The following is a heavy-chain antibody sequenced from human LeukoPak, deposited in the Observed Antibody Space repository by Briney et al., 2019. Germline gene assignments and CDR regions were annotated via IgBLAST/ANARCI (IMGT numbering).Heavy chain of an antibody. V-gene: IGHV3-7*01. CDR2: INQDGSKE. J-gene: IGHJ4*02. Sequence: INQDGSKEYYIDSVKARFSISRDNARNSLSLQMNSLRAEDTAVYYCVRDGGVSGYDLLDYWGQGTLVTVSS. CDR3: VRDGGVSGYDLLDY. D-gene: IGHD5-12*01.